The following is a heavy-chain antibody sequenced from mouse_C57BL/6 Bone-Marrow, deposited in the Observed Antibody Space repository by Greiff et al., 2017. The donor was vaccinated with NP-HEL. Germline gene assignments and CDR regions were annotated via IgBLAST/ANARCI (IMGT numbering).Heavy chain of an antibody. CDR2: TYPSDSET. D-gene: IGHD2-3*01. Sequence: QVQLQQPGAELVRPGSSVKLSCKASGYTFTSYWMDWVKQRPGQGLEWIGNTYPSDSETHYNQKFKDKATLTVDKSSSTAYLQLSSLTSEDSAVYYCAREIYDGYYPSYAMDYWGQGTSVTVSS. J-gene: IGHJ4*01. CDR1: GYTFTSYW. CDR3: AREIYDGYYPSYAMDY. V-gene: IGHV1-61*01.